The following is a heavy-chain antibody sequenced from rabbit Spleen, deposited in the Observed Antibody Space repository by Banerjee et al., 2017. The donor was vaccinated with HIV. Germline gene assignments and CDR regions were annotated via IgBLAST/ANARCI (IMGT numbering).Heavy chain of an antibody. V-gene: IGHV1S47*01. CDR1: GFSFSDRDV. CDR2: IDPVFGSA. Sequence: LEESGGGLVQPEGSLTLTCKASGFSFSDRDVMCWVRQAPGKGLEWIGYIDPVFGSAYYASWVNGRFSISRENTQNTVSLQLNSLTAADTATYFCARGGGLWGPGTLVTVS. CDR3: ARGGGL. J-gene: IGHJ6*01.